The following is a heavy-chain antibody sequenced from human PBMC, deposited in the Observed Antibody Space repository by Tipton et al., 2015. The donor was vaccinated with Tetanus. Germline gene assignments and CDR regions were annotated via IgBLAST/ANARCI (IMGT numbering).Heavy chain of an antibody. Sequence: SLRLSCAASGFTLSRYTLNWVRQAPGKGLEWVSSISSSSRYIYYADSVKGRFTISRDNAKNSLYLQMNGLTPEDTALYYCTKDVSPGGADCWGPGTKGTVSS. D-gene: IGHD4-23*01. V-gene: IGHV3-21*04. J-gene: IGHJ4*02. CDR2: ISSSSRYI. CDR3: TKDVSPGGADC. CDR1: GFTLSRYT.